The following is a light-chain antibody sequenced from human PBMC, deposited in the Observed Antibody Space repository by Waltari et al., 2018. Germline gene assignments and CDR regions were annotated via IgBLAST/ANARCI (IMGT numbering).Light chain of an antibody. CDR1: QSVRKY. V-gene: IGKV3-20*01. CDR3: QKYESLPAT. J-gene: IGKJ1*01. Sequence: EIVLTQSPGTLSLSPGERATLSCRASQSVRKYFAWYPQSPGQAPRLLIYDASTRATGIRDRFSGSGFGTDFSLTISRLEPEDFAVYYCQKYESLPATFGQGTKVEIK. CDR2: DAS.